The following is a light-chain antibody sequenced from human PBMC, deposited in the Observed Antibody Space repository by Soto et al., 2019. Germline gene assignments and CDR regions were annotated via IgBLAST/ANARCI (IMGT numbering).Light chain of an antibody. CDR1: QSVLYSSNNKNY. CDR3: QQYYATPPYT. CDR2: WAS. Sequence: DIVMTQSPDSLAVSLGERATINCKSSQSVLYSSNNKNYLAWYQQKPGQPPKLLIYWASTRESGVPDRFSGSGYGTDFTLTISSLQAEDVAVYYCQQYYATPPYTFCQGTKVEIK. J-gene: IGKJ2*01. V-gene: IGKV4-1*01.